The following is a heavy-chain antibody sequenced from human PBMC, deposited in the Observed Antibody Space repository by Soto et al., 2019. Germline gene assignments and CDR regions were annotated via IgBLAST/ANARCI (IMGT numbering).Heavy chain of an antibody. CDR1: GFTFSSYA. J-gene: IGHJ6*02. D-gene: IGHD1-26*01. CDR2: ISGSGGNS. Sequence: EVQLLESGGGLVQPGGSLRLSCEASGFTFSSYAMSWVRQAQGKGLEWVSTISGSGGNSYYADSVKGRFSISRDNSKNTLRLQMNSLRADDTAVYYCAKDGASGSYPPYYYFGMDVWGQGTTVTVSS. V-gene: IGHV3-23*01. CDR3: AKDGASGSYPPYYYFGMDV.